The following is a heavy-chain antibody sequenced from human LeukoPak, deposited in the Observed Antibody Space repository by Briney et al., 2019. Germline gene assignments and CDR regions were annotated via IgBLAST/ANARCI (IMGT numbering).Heavy chain of an antibody. D-gene: IGHD2-2*01. CDR2: IYHSGST. CDR3: ARRDQRNWFDP. J-gene: IGHJ5*02. CDR1: GYSISSGYY. Sequence: PSVTLSLTCAVSGYSISSGYYWGWLRQPPGKGLEWIGNIYHSGSTYYNPSLKSRVTISLDTSKNQFSLKLSSVTAADTAMYYCARRDQRNWFDPWGQGTLVTVSS. V-gene: IGHV4-38-2*01.